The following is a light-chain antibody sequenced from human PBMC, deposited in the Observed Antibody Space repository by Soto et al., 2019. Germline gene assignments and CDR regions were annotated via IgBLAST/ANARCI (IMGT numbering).Light chain of an antibody. J-gene: IGLJ2*01. CDR3: QSHDSSLSGSV. Sequence: QSVLTQPPSVSGAPGQRVTIFCTGSSSNIGAGYDVHWYQQLPGTAPKLLIYGNSNRPSGVPDRFSGSKSGTSASLAITGLQAEDEADYYCQSHDSSLSGSVFGGGTKLTVL. CDR1: SSNIGAGYD. CDR2: GNS. V-gene: IGLV1-40*01.